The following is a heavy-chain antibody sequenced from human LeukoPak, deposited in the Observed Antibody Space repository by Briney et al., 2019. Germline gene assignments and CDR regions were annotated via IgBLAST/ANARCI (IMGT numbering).Heavy chain of an antibody. CDR3: ARISLSGWVNDH. Sequence: GGSLRLSCAASGFTFSSHWMHWVRQAPAKGLVWVTRISSDGSSTRYADSVKGRFTISRDNAKNTLYLQMSSLRAEDTAMYYCARISLSGWVNDHWGQGTLVTVSS. CDR1: GFTFSSHW. V-gene: IGHV3-74*01. CDR2: ISSDGSST. J-gene: IGHJ4*02. D-gene: IGHD6-19*01.